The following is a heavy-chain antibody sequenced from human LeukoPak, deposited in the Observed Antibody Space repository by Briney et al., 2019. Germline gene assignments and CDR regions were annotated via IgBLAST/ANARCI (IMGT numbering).Heavy chain of an antibody. J-gene: IGHJ5*02. V-gene: IGHV4-34*01. CDR2: INHSGST. D-gene: IGHD2-2*01. CDR1: GGSFSGYY. Sequence: PSETLSLTCAVYGGSFSGYYWSWIRQPPGKGLEWIGEINHSGSTNYNPSLKSRVTISVDTSKNQFSLKLSSVTAADTAVYYCARRGYCSSTSCPSGWFDPWGQGTLVTVSS. CDR3: ARRGYCSSTSCPSGWFDP.